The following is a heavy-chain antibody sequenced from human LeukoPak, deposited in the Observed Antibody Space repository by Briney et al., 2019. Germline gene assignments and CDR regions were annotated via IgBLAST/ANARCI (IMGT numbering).Heavy chain of an antibody. V-gene: IGHV4-39*01. CDR1: GDSISTSGNY. D-gene: IGHD3-22*01. CDR3: ARHFGYTSGLYY. J-gene: IGHJ4*02. Sequence: PSETLSLTCTVSGDSISTSGNYWGWIRQPPGKGLEWIGSIYYSGSTYYNPSLKSRITVSVDTSKNEFSLKLRSVTAADTALYYCARHFGYTSGLYYWGQGTLVTVSS. CDR2: IYYSGST.